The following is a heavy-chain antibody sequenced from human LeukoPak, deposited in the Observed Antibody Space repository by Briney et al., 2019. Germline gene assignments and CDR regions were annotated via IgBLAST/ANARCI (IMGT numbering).Heavy chain of an antibody. J-gene: IGHJ4*02. CDR2: IYTSGST. Sequence: PSETLSLTCTVSGGSISSYYWSWIRQPAGKGLEWIGRIYTSGSTNYNPSLKSRVTMSVDTSKNQFSLKLSSVTAADTAVYYCARGGDSSGYYYVLDYWGQGTLVTVSS. CDR3: ARGGDSSGYYYVLDY. D-gene: IGHD3-22*01. V-gene: IGHV4-4*07. CDR1: GGSISSYY.